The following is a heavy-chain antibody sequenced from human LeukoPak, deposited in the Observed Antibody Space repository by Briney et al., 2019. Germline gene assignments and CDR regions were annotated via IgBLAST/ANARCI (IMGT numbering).Heavy chain of an antibody. D-gene: IGHD2-15*01. CDR1: GGSFSGYY. Sequence: SETLSLTCAVYGGSFSGYYWSWIRQPPGKGLEWIGEINHSGSTNYNPSLTSRVTISVDTSKNQFSLKLSSVTAADTAVYYCARAHNIVVVVAATYDYYYMDVWGKGTTVTVSS. V-gene: IGHV4-34*01. CDR3: ARAHNIVVVVAATYDYYYMDV. J-gene: IGHJ6*03. CDR2: INHSGST.